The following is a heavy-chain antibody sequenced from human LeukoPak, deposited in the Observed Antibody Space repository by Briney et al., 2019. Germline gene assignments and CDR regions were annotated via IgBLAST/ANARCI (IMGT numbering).Heavy chain of an antibody. Sequence: EASVKVSCKASGYTFTSYYMHWVRQAPGQGLEWMGIINPSGGSTSYAQKFQGRVTMTRDTSTSTVYMELSSLRSEDTAVYYCARDKWYYDFWSGYYGDSCYYGMDVWGQGTTVTVSS. D-gene: IGHD3-3*01. CDR3: ARDKWYYDFWSGYYGDSCYYGMDV. J-gene: IGHJ6*02. CDR1: GYTFTSYY. CDR2: INPSGGST. V-gene: IGHV1-46*01.